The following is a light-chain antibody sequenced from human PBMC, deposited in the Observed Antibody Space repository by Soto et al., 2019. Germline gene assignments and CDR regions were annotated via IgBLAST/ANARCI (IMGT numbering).Light chain of an antibody. CDR2: SAS. V-gene: IGKV1-39*01. Sequence: IQMTQSPSSLSASVGDRVTITCRSSQYINTFLNWYQQKPERAPQLLIYSASTLQSGVPPRFSGRGSGTDFTLTISSLQPEDFATYYCQQSYSSPYTFAQGTKVDIK. CDR3: QQSYSSPYT. CDR1: QYINTF. J-gene: IGKJ2*01.